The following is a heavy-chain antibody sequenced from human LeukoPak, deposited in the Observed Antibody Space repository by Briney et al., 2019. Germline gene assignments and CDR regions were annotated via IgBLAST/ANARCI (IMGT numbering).Heavy chain of an antibody. CDR1: GYTFTGYY. CDR2: INPNSGGT. CDR3: ARAQGGAAAGYYYYGLNV. V-gene: IGHV1-2*02. J-gene: IGHJ6*02. D-gene: IGHD6-13*01. Sequence: AASVKVSCKASGYTFTGYYMHWVRQAPGQGLEWMGWINPNSGGTNYAQKFQGRVTMTRDTSISTAYMELSRLRSDDTAVYYCARAQGGAAAGYYYYGLNVWGQGTTVTVSS.